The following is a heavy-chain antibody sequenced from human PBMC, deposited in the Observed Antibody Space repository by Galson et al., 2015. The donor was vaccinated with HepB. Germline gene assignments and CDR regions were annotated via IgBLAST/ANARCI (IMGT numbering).Heavy chain of an antibody. CDR2: IYHSGST. D-gene: IGHD3-22*01. Sequence: LSLTCAVSGGSISSSNWWSWVRQPPGKGLEWIGEIYHSGSTNLNPSLKSRVTISVDKSKNQFSLKLSSVTAADTAVYYCAREYPRTHAYDYSGYYSSWGQGTLVTVSS. J-gene: IGHJ5*02. CDR1: GGSISSSNW. V-gene: IGHV4-4*02. CDR3: AREYPRTHAYDYSGYYSS.